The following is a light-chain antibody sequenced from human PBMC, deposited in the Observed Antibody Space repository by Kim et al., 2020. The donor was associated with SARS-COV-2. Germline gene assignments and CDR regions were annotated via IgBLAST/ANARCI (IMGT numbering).Light chain of an antibody. V-gene: IGKV3-15*01. Sequence: EIVISHSPSPLSVSPGERATLSCRASQSVSSNLAWYQQKPGQAPRLLIYGASTRATGIPARFSGSGSGTEFTLTISSLQSEDFAVYYCQQYNNWPITFGQGTRLEI. CDR1: QSVSSN. CDR2: GAS. CDR3: QQYNNWPIT. J-gene: IGKJ5*01.